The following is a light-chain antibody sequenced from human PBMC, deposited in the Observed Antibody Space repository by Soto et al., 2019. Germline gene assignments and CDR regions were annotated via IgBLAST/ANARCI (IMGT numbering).Light chain of an antibody. CDR2: EVS. CDR1: NTDVGYYKY. J-gene: IGLJ2*01. V-gene: IGLV2-14*01. CDR3: SSYTTSSTVV. Sequence: QSALTQPVSVSGSPGQSITISCTGTNTDVGYYKYVSWYQQHPGKAPKLMIYEVSNWPSGVSHRFSGSKSGNTASLTISELQAEDEDDYYCSSYTTSSTVVFGGGTQLTVL.